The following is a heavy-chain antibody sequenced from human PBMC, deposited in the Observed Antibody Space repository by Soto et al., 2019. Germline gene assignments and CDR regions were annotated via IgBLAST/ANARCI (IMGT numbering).Heavy chain of an antibody. CDR2: LNHDGRNT. J-gene: IGHJ4*02. CDR3: AKDAGNEESLFDY. CDR1: GFMFSNDS. Sequence: GGSLRLSCAASGFMFSNDSMSWVRQTRGKGLEWVSTLNHDGRNTHYAASVEGRFTISRDNSKNTLYLQMGSLRAEDTAIYYCAKDAGNEESLFDYWGRGTLVTVSS. V-gene: IGHV3-23*01.